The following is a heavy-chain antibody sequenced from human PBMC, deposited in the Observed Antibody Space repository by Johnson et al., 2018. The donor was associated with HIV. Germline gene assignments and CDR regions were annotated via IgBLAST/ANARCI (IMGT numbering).Heavy chain of an antibody. Sequence: QMLLVESGGGVVQPGRSLRLSCAASGFTFSSYGMHWVRQAPGKGLEWVAFIQYDGSNKYYADSVKGRFTISRDNSKNTLYLQMNSLRAEDTAVYYCATRQQLVPGAFDIWGQGTMVTVSS. V-gene: IGHV3-30*02. D-gene: IGHD6-13*01. CDR2: IQYDGSNK. CDR1: GFTFSSYG. J-gene: IGHJ3*02. CDR3: ATRQQLVPGAFDI.